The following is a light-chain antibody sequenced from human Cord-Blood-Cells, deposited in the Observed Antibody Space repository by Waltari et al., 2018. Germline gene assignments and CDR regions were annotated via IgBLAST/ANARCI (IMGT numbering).Light chain of an antibody. CDR2: DVS. Sequence: QSALTQPRSVSGSPGQSVPISSTGTRSDVGGYNFVPWYQQHPGKAPKLLIYDVSKRPSWVPDRFSGSKSGNTASLTISGLQAEDEADYYCCSYAGSYTFVFGGGTKLTVL. CDR1: RSDVGGYNF. J-gene: IGLJ2*01. V-gene: IGLV2-11*01. CDR3: CSYAGSYTFV.